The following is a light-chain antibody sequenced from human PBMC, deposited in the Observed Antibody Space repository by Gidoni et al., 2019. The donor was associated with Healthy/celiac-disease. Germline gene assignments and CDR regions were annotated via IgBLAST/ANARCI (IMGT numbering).Light chain of an antibody. CDR3: QQYYSTPPT. Sequence: DIVLTQSPASLAVSLGERATINCKSSQSVLYSSNNKNYLAWYQQKPGQPPKLLIYWASTREAGVPDRFSGSGSGTDVTLTISSLQAEDVAVYYCQQYYSTPPTFGQXTKVEIK. CDR1: QSVLYSSNNKNY. V-gene: IGKV4-1*01. J-gene: IGKJ1*01. CDR2: WAS.